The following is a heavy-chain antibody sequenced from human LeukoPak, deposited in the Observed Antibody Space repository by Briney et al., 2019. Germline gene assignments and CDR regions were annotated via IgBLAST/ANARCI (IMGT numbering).Heavy chain of an antibody. CDR2: ISYSGSPI. CDR3: ATVGRAARPGY. CDR1: GFTFSSYE. Sequence: PGGSLRLSCAASGFTFSSYEMNWVRQAPGKGLEWFSYISYSGSPIYYAASVKGRFTISRDNAKNSLYLQMNSLRAEDTAVYYCATVGRAARPGYWGQGTLVTVSS. V-gene: IGHV3-48*03. J-gene: IGHJ4*02. D-gene: IGHD6-6*01.